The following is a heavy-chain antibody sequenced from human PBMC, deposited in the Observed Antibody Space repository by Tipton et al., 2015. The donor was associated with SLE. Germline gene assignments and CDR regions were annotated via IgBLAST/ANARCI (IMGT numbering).Heavy chain of an antibody. CDR1: GYSLTSGYY. CDR3: AREEVGVFDY. D-gene: IGHD3-10*01. Sequence: TLSLTCIVSGYSLTSGYYWGWIRQPPGKGLEWIGSIHHSGNTYYNPSLKSRVTISVDTSKNQFSLKLSSVTAADTAVYYCAREEVGVFDYWGQGTLVTVSS. J-gene: IGHJ4*02. V-gene: IGHV4-38-2*02. CDR2: IHHSGNT.